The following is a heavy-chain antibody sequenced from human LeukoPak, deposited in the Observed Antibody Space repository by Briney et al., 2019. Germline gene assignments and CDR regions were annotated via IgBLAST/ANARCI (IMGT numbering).Heavy chain of an antibody. J-gene: IGHJ4*02. CDR1: GGSISSSSYY. Sequence: SSETLSLTCTVSGGSISSSSYYWGWIRQPPGKGLEWIGSIYYSGSTYYNPSLKSRVTISVDTSKNQFSLKLSSVTAADTAVYYCARHERPRAKGIQLWLDYWGQGTLVTVSS. V-gene: IGHV4-39*01. CDR3: ARHERPRAKGIQLWLDY. CDR2: IYYSGST. D-gene: IGHD5-18*01.